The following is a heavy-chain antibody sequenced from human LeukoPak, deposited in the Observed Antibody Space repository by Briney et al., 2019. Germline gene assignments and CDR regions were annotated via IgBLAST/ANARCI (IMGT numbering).Heavy chain of an antibody. CDR1: GYTFSSYG. J-gene: IGHJ6*02. CDR3: ARDLPGDV. CDR2: IIPILGIA. V-gene: IGHV1-69*04. Sequence: SVKVSCKTSGYTFSSYGITWVRQAPGQGLEWMGRIIPILGIANYAQKFQGRVTITADKSTSTAYMELSSLRSEDTAVYYCARDLPGDVWGQGTTVTVSS.